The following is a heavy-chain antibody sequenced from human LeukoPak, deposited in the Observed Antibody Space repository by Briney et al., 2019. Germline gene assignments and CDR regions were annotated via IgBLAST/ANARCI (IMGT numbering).Heavy chain of an antibody. CDR3: ARDGGPFDS. CDR1: GFTFRSYW. CDR2: INQDGSEK. J-gene: IGHJ4*02. V-gene: IGHV3-7*03. D-gene: IGHD2-15*01. Sequence: PGGSLRLSCAASGFTFRSYWMSWVRQAPGKGLEWVANINQDGSEKYYVDSVKGRFTISRDNAKNSLYLQMNSLRADDTAMYYCARDGGPFDSWGRGTLVTVPS.